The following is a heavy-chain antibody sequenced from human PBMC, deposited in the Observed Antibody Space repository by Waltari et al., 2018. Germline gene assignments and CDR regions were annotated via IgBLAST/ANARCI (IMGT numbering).Heavy chain of an antibody. V-gene: IGHV1-3*03. Sequence: QVQLVQSGAEVKKPGASVKVSCKASGYTFTSYAMHWVRQAPGQRLEWMGWINAGNGNTKYSQECQGRVTITRDTSASTAYMELSSLRSEDMAVYYCARASRGKGGWFDPWGQGTLVTVSS. J-gene: IGHJ5*02. D-gene: IGHD3-16*01. CDR1: GYTFTSYA. CDR2: INAGNGNT. CDR3: ARASRGKGGWFDP.